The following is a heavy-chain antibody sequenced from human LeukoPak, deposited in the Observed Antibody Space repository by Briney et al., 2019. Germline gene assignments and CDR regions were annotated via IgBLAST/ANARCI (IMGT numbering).Heavy chain of an antibody. D-gene: IGHD1-20*01. CDR2: IYYSGST. V-gene: IGHV4-59*12. CDR1: GGSISSYY. CDR3: ARGRNWNRINYYYYYYMDV. Sequence: SETLSLTCTVSGGSISSYYWNWIRQPPGKGLEWIGYIYYSGSTNYNPSLKSRVTISVDTSKNQFSLKLSSVTAADTAVYYCARGRNWNRINYYYYYYMDVWGKGTTVTVSS. J-gene: IGHJ6*03.